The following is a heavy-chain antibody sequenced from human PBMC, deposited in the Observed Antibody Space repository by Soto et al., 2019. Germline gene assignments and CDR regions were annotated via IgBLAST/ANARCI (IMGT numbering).Heavy chain of an antibody. CDR1: GCTFSSYA. Sequence: SVKVSCKASGCTFSSYAISCVRQAPGQVLEWMGGIIPIFGTANYAQKFQGRVTITADESTSTAYMELSSLRSEDTAVYYCARDPLGIAVAATVWFDPWGQGTLVTVSS. V-gene: IGHV1-69*13. CDR3: ARDPLGIAVAATVWFDP. CDR2: IIPIFGTA. D-gene: IGHD6-19*01. J-gene: IGHJ5*02.